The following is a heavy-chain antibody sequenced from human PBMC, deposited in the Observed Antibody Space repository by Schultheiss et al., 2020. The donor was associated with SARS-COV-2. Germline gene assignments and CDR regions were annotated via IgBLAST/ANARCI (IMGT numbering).Heavy chain of an antibody. Sequence: SQTLSLTCTVSGDSISSSTYYWGWIRQSPGKGLEWIGYIYYSGSTNYNPSLKSRVTISVDTSKNQFSLKLNSVTAADTAVYSCARSGSSGRFGNKGDAFDIWGQGTMVTVSS. J-gene: IGHJ3*02. CDR1: GDSISSSTYY. CDR2: IYYSGST. D-gene: IGHD1-26*01. V-gene: IGHV4-61*05. CDR3: ARSGSSGRFGNKGDAFDI.